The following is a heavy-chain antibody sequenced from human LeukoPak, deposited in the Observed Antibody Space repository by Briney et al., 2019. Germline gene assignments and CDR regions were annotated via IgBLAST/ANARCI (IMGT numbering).Heavy chain of an antibody. CDR2: ISAYNGNT. CDR1: GYTFTSHG. J-gene: IGHJ4*02. Sequence: GASVTVSCKASGYTFTSHGISWVRQAPGHGLEWMGWISAYNGNTNYAQKFQGRVSMTIDPSTTTADMELRSLKSDDTAVYYCARDEWQQLGLLEYWGQGTLVTVSS. V-gene: IGHV1-18*01. D-gene: IGHD6-13*01. CDR3: ARDEWQQLGLLEY.